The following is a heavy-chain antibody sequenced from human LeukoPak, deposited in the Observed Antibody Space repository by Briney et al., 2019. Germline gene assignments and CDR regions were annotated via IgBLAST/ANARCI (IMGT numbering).Heavy chain of an antibody. Sequence: GGSLRLSCAASGFTYSSYSMNWVRQAPGKGLEWVSSISSSSSYIYYADSVKGRFTISRDNAKNSLYLQMNSLRAEDTAVYYCARDDSVGVFDYWGQGTLVTVSS. CDR1: GFTYSSYS. CDR3: ARDDSVGVFDY. J-gene: IGHJ4*02. CDR2: ISSSSSYI. D-gene: IGHD2-21*01. V-gene: IGHV3-21*01.